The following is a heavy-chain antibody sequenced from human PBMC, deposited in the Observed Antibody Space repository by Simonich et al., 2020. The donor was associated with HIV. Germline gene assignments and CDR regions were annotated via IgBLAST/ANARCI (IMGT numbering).Heavy chain of an antibody. Sequence: QVQLVQSGAEVKKPGASVKVSCKTSGYTFTNYAISWVRQAPGQGLEWMGWVRTFGGDTKYSQNLQGRVTMTTDTSTTTVYMELRSLRSDDTAIYYCARGQPYFDYWGQRTLVTVSS. CDR2: VRTFGGDT. J-gene: IGHJ4*02. CDR3: ARGQPYFDY. CDR1: GYTFTNYA. V-gene: IGHV1-18*01.